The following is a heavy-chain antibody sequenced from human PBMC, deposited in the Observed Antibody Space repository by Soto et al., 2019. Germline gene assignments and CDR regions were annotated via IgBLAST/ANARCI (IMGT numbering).Heavy chain of an antibody. CDR2: IYWDDDE. CDR3: AHSRNLITEDAQVGDFDY. D-gene: IGHD3-10*01. Sequence: QITLKESGPTQVKPTQTLTLTCSFSGFSLNTDGEGVGWVRQPPGEALEWLALIYWDDDERYSPSLKTRLTITKDPSKNQVVLIMTNMDQVATARYYWAHSRNLITEDAQVGDFDYWGQGTLVTVSS. V-gene: IGHV2-5*02. J-gene: IGHJ4*02. CDR1: GFSLNTDGEG.